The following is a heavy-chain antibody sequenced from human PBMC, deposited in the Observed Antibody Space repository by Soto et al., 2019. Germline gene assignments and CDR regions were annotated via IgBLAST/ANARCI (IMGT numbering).Heavy chain of an antibody. J-gene: IGHJ5*02. V-gene: IGHV3-11*01. CDR2: ISSSGSTI. CDR1: GFTFSDYY. CDR3: PSDPGPSLVRIAANSHSFDP. D-gene: IGHD6-6*01. Sequence: QVQLVESGGGLVKPGGALRLSCAASGFTFSDYYMSWIRQAPGKGLEWVSYISSSGSTIYYADSVKGRFTISGDTAKNSVYLQMNSLPAEDTAVYYCPSDPGPSLVRIAANSHSFDPWGQGTLVTVSS.